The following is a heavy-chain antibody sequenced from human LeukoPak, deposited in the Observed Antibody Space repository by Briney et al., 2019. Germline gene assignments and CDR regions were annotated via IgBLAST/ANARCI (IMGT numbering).Heavy chain of an antibody. V-gene: IGHV5-51*01. CDR3: AVGTFGSGSFYGPPFDF. D-gene: IGHD3-10*01. Sequence: GESLQISCKGSGYSFTDYWIGWVCPMPGKGLEWVGIIYPGDSDTRYSPSFQGLVTISADKSISTAYLQWDSLKASDTAMYYCAVGTFGSGSFYGPPFDFWGQGTLVTVSP. CDR2: IYPGDSDT. CDR1: GYSFTDYW. J-gene: IGHJ4*02.